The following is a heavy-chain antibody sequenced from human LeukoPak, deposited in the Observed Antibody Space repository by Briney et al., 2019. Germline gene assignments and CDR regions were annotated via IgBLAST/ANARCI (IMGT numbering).Heavy chain of an antibody. CDR2: ILYDGSTK. CDR1: GFTFCSYG. V-gene: IGHV3-30*02. J-gene: IGHJ4*02. Sequence: PGGALRLSCAASGFTFCSYGRHWVPQAQGKGRGWGAFILYDGSTKSYADSVRGRFTISRDTAKNSLYLHMNTLRAEDTAVYYWARDSDYSTQSVYWGRGTLVTVPS. CDR3: ARDSDYSTQSVY. D-gene: IGHD4-11*01.